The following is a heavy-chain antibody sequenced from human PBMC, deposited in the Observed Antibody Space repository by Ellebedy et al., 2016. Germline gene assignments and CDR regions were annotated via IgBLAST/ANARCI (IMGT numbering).Heavy chain of an antibody. D-gene: IGHD2-8*02. CDR2: INPNSGGT. V-gene: IGHV1-2*02. Sequence: ASVKVSXKASRYTFTAYYMHWVRQAPGQGLEWMEWINPNSGGTKYAQKFQGRVTMTRNTSISTAYMELSSLRSEDTAVYYCARGWEDIVPVGGYYYYYMDVWGKGTTVTVSS. J-gene: IGHJ6*03. CDR3: ARGWEDIVPVGGYYYYYMDV. CDR1: RYTFTAYY.